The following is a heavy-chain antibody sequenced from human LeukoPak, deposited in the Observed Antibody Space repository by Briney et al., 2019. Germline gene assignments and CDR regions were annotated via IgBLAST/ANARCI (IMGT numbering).Heavy chain of an antibody. D-gene: IGHD5-24*01. V-gene: IGHV4-34*01. CDR1: GGSITSYY. CDR3: ARVVWLQPLDY. J-gene: IGHJ4*02. CDR2: INHSGST. Sequence: SETLSLTCPVSGGSITSYYWSWIRQPPGKGLEWIGEINHSGSTNYNPSLKSRVTISVDTSKNQFSLKLSSVTAADTAVYYCARVVWLQPLDYWGQGTLVTVSS.